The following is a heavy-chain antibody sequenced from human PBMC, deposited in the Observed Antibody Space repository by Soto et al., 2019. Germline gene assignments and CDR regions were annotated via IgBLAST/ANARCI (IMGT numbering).Heavy chain of an antibody. Sequence: QVQLVQSGAEVKKPGSSVKVSCKASGGTFSSYAISWVRQAPGQGLEWMGGIIPIFGTANYAQKFQGRVTITADESTSKAYMELSSLRSEDTAVYYCARLKSTYYYDSSGYYYPTHAFDIWGQGTMVTVSS. J-gene: IGHJ3*02. CDR3: ARLKSTYYYDSSGYYYPTHAFDI. V-gene: IGHV1-69*01. CDR1: GGTFSSYA. CDR2: IIPIFGTA. D-gene: IGHD3-22*01.